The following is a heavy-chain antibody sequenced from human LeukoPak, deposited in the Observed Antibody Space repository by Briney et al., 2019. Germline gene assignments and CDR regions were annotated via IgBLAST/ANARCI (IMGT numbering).Heavy chain of an antibody. V-gene: IGHV1-46*01. J-gene: IGHJ4*02. D-gene: IGHD3-9*01. CDR3: ARVWGFLTRGKPFDY. CDR1: GYTFTSYY. Sequence: ASVKVSCKASGYTFTSYYMHWVRQAPGQGLEWMGIINPSGGSTSYAQKFQGRVTMTRDMSTSTVYMELSSLRSEDTAVYYCARVWGFLTRGKPFDYWGQGTLVTVSS. CDR2: INPSGGST.